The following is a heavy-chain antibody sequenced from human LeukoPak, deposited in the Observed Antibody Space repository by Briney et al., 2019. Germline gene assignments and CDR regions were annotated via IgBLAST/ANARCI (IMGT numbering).Heavy chain of an antibody. D-gene: IGHD2-2*01. V-gene: IGHV3-9*01. CDR3: ASSRCTSCYVSFDP. CDR2: ISWNSGSI. J-gene: IGHJ5*02. Sequence: GRSLRLSCAAPGFTFGDYAMHWVRQAPGEGLGGGSGISWNSGSIGYADSVKGRFTISRDNAKNSLYLQMNSLRAEDTALYYCASSRCTSCYVSFDPWGQGTLVTVSS. CDR1: GFTFGDYA.